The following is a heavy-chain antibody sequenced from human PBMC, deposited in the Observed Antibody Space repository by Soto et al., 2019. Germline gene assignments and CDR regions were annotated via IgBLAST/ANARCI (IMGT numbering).Heavy chain of an antibody. CDR3: ARGSMETLGGIILPEFYFDY. D-gene: IGHD3-16*01. Sequence: QVHLVQSGAEVKKPGASVKVSCKASGYTFTSHYMHWVRQAPGHGLEWMGVINPAGVSTTYAQKFQGRVTMTRDTSTSKVYMDLSTLRSEDTAVYYCARGSMETLGGIILPEFYFDYWGQGTLVTVSS. J-gene: IGHJ4*02. CDR2: INPAGVST. V-gene: IGHV1-46*03. CDR1: GYTFTSHY.